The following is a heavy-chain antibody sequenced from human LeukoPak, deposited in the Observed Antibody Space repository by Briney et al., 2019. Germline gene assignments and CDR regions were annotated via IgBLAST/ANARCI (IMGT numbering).Heavy chain of an antibody. CDR2: IGWNSGGI. J-gene: IGHJ4*02. Sequence: GGSLRLSCAASGFSFDDYAIHWVRQVPGKGLEWVAGIGWNSGGIVYADSVKGRFTISRDNAKKSLYLQMNSLRAEDTALYYCAKLFESGTYNNFFHYWGQGTLVTVSS. CDR1: GFSFDDYA. D-gene: IGHD3-10*01. CDR3: AKLFESGTYNNFFHY. V-gene: IGHV3-9*01.